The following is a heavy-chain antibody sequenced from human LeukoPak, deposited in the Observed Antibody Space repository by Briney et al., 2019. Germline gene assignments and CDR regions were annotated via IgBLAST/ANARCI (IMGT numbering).Heavy chain of an antibody. D-gene: IGHD6-13*01. CDR3: AKSGRTGITAADLDY. CDR1: GFTFSIYA. J-gene: IGHJ4*02. CDR2: ISGSDGST. Sequence: GGSLRLSCAASGFTFSIYAINWGRQAPGKGLEWVSAISGSDGSTYYTDSVKGRFTISRDNSKNTLYLQMRSLRAEDTAVYYCAKSGRTGITAADLDYWGQGTLVTVSS. V-gene: IGHV3-23*01.